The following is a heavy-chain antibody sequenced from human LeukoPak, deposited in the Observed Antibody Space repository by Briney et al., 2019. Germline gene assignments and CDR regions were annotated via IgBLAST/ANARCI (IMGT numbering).Heavy chain of an antibody. CDR3: ARYDSSGYYYGGCFDY. V-gene: IGHV4-39*01. J-gene: IGHJ4*02. CDR2: IYYSGST. CDR1: GGFISSSSYY. Sequence: SETLSLICTVSGGFISSSSYYWGWIRQPPGEGLEWIGSIYYSGSTYYTPSLKSRVTISVDTSKNQFALKLSSVTAADTAVYYCARYDSSGYYYGGCFDYWGQGTLVTVSS. D-gene: IGHD3-22*01.